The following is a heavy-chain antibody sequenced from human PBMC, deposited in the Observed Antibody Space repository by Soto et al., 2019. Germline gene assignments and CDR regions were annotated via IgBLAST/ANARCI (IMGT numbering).Heavy chain of an antibody. CDR3: ERHKTVAQFDY. CDR1: GGSISSSSYY. CDR2: IYYSGST. V-gene: IGHV4-39*01. J-gene: IGHJ4*02. Sequence: SETLSLTCTVSGGSISSSSYYWGWIRQPPGKGLEWIGSIYYSGSTYYNPSLKSRVTISVDTSKNQFSLKLSSVTAADTAMYYCERHKTVAQFDYWGQGTLVTVSS. D-gene: IGHD4-17*01.